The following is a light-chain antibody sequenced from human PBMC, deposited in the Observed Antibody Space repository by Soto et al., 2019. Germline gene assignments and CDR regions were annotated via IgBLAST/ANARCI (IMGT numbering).Light chain of an antibody. Sequence: ENVLTQSPGTLSLSPGERATLSCRASQSVRSNYLAWYQQKPGQAPRLLIYGASNRATGIPDRFSGSGSGTDFTLTISRLEPEDFAMYYCQQYGSPSDTFGQGAKLEIK. CDR3: QQYGSPSDT. CDR1: QSVRSNY. V-gene: IGKV3-20*01. CDR2: GAS. J-gene: IGKJ2*01.